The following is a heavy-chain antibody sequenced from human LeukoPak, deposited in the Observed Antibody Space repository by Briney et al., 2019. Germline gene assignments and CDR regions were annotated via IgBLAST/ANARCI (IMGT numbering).Heavy chain of an antibody. Sequence: ASVKVSCKASGYTFTSYGISWVRQAPGQGLEWMGWISAYNGNTNYAQKLQGRVTMTTDTSTSTAYMELRSLRSDDTAVYYCAREKVSDSSGYWKYYYYYYGMEVWGQGTTVTVSS. CDR2: ISAYNGNT. J-gene: IGHJ6*02. CDR3: AREKVSDSSGYWKYYYYYYGMEV. D-gene: IGHD3-22*01. CDR1: GYTFTSYG. V-gene: IGHV1-18*01.